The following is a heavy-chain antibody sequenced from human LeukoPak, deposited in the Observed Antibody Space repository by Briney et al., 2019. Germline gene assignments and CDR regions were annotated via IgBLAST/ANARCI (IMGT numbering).Heavy chain of an antibody. D-gene: IGHD3-16*01. Sequence: GGSLRLSCAASGFTVSSNYMSWVRQAPGKGLEWVSAISGSGGSTYYADSVKGRFTISRDNSKNTLYLQMNSLRAEDTAVYYCARSSSLGVFDYWGQGTLVTVSS. CDR1: GFTVSSNY. CDR3: ARSSSLGVFDY. CDR2: ISGSGGST. J-gene: IGHJ4*02. V-gene: IGHV3-23*01.